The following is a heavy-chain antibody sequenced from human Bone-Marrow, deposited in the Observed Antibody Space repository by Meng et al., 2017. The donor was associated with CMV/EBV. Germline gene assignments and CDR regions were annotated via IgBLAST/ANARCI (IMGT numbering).Heavy chain of an antibody. D-gene: IGHD6-13*01. CDR2: ISAYNGNT. J-gene: IGHJ4*01. CDR1: GYTFTSYG. V-gene: IGHV1-18*01. Sequence: ASVKVSCKASGYTFTSYGISWVRQAPGQGLEWMGWISAYNGNTNYAQKRQGRVTMTTDTSTSTAYMELRSLRSDDTAVYYCARVEINHSSSWYGDIINYFDYWGHGTLVPVSS. CDR3: ARVEINHSSSWYGDIINYFDY.